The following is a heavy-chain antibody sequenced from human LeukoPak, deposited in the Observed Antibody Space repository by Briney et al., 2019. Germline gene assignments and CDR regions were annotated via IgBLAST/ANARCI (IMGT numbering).Heavy chain of an antibody. V-gene: IGHV3-30-3*01. D-gene: IGHD3-22*01. CDR3: ARAAYDNSGYLTL. Sequence: GGSLRLSCAASGFTFSSYAMHWVRQAPGKGLDWVAVISYDGSNKYYADSVKGRFTISRDNSKNTLYPQMNSLRAEDTAVYYCARAAYDNSGYLTLWGQGTLVTVSS. J-gene: IGHJ4*02. CDR1: GFTFSSYA. CDR2: ISYDGSNK.